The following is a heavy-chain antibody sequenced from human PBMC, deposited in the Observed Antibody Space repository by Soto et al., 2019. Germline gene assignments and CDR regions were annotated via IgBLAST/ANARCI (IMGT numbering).Heavy chain of an antibody. J-gene: IGHJ4*02. CDR2: MYYSGRT. V-gene: IGHV4-39*01. CDR1: GGSVRSSSYY. D-gene: IGHD3-16*01. Sequence: QLRLQESGPGLVKSSETLSLTCTVSGGSVRSSSYYWGWIRQPPGKGLGWIARMYYSGRTHNNPALKSQVTMAIDTDTNQFSLNMSSVTAADTAVYYCVRYEGGAAADRPLDYWGQGTLVTVSS. CDR3: VRYEGGAAADRPLDY.